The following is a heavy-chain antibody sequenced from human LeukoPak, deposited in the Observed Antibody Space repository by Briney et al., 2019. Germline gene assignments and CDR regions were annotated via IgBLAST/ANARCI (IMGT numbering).Heavy chain of an antibody. CDR1: GGSISSYY. D-gene: IGHD3-3*01. V-gene: IGHV4-59*08. CDR2: IYYSGST. Sequence: SETLSLTCTVSGGSISSYYWSWIRQPPGKGLEWIGYIYYSGSTNYNPSLKSRVTISVDTSKDQFSLKLSSVTAADTAVYYCARVRSITIFGVVIDWNWFDPWGQGTLVTASS. J-gene: IGHJ5*02. CDR3: ARVRSITIFGVVIDWNWFDP.